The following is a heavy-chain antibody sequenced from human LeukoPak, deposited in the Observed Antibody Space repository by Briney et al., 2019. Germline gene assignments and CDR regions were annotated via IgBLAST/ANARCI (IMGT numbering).Heavy chain of an antibody. CDR2: ISVSATNT. CDR1: GFTFSSFD. Sequence: GGSLRLSCAASGFTFSSFDMTWVRQAPGKGLEWVSTISVSATNTYYADSVKGRFTISGDNSKNTLYLQMNSLRADDTAVYYCATITSMRVVLISWGQGTLVTVSS. J-gene: IGHJ1*01. CDR3: ATITSMRVVLIS. V-gene: IGHV3-23*01. D-gene: IGHD3-22*01.